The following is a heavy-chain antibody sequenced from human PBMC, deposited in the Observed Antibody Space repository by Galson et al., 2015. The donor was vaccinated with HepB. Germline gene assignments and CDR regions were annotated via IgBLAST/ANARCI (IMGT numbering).Heavy chain of an antibody. CDR1: GFTFSGYS. V-gene: IGHV3-21*01. CDR2: FGSNI. D-gene: IGHD3-9*01. Sequence: SLRLSCAASGFTFSGYSMNWVRQAPGKGLEWVSSFGSNIFYSDSVKGRFTTSRDNAKNSLYLQMNSLRANDTAVYYCARGAVLTCYINWYFELSGRGTLVTVSS. J-gene: IGHJ2*01. CDR3: ARGAVLTCYINWYFEL.